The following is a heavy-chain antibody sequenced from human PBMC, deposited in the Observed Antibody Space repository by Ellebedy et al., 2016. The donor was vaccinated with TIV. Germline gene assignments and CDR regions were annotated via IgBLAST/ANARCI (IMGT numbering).Heavy chain of an antibody. J-gene: IGHJ4*02. Sequence: SETLSLXCTVSGGSISSYYWSWIRQPPGKGLEWIGYIYYSGSTNYNPSLKSRVTISVDTSKNQFSLKLSSVTAADTAVYYCARVCPPPVGAMNYFDYWGQGTLVTVSS. CDR1: GGSISSYY. D-gene: IGHD1-26*01. CDR3: ARVCPPPVGAMNYFDY. CDR2: IYYSGST. V-gene: IGHV4-59*01.